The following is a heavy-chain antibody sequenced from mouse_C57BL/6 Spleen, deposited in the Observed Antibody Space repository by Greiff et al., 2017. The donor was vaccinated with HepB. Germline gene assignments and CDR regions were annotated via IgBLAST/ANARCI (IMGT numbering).Heavy chain of an antibody. J-gene: IGHJ1*03. CDR2: INPYNGGT. V-gene: IGHV1-19*01. D-gene: IGHD2-4*01. CDR1: GYTFTDYY. CDR3: ARYYDYERYFDV. Sequence: VQLQQSGPVLVKPGASVKMSCKASGYTFTDYYMNWVKQSHGKSLEWIGVINPYNGGTSYNQKFKGKATLTVDKSSSTAYMELNSLTSEDSAVYYCARYYDYERYFDVWGTGTTVTVSS.